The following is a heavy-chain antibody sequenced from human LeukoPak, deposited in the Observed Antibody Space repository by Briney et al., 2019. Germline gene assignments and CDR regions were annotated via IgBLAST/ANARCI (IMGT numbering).Heavy chain of an antibody. D-gene: IGHD1-26*01. CDR1: GFTFSSYA. CDR3: ARVVTPALYYYYGMDV. V-gene: IGHV3-30-3*01. Sequence: GRSLRLSCADSGFTFSSYAMHWVGQAPGKGLEGVSVISYDGSNKYYADSVKGRFTISRDNSENTLYLQMNSLRAEDTAVYYCARVVTPALYYYYGMDVLGQGTTVTVSS. CDR2: ISYDGSNK. J-gene: IGHJ6*02.